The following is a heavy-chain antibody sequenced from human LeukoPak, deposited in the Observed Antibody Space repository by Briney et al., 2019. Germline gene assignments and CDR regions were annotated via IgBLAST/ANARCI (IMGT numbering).Heavy chain of an antibody. CDR1: GGTFSSYA. V-gene: IGHV1-69*05. D-gene: IGHD6-6*01. J-gene: IGHJ6*03. CDR2: IIPIFGTA. CDR3: AMYSSSHDYYYYYMDV. Sequence: GASVKVSCKASGGTFSSYAISWVRQAPGQGLEWMGGIIPIFGTANYAQKFQGRVTITTDESTSTAYMELSSLRFEDTAVYYCAMYSSSHDYYYYYMDVWGKGTTVTVSS.